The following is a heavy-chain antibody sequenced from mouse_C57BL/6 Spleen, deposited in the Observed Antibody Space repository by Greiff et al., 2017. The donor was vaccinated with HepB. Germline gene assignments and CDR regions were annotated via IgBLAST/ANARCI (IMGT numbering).Heavy chain of an antibody. J-gene: IGHJ4*01. CDR3: ARQGWLLRAMDY. V-gene: IGHV1-82*01. D-gene: IGHD2-3*01. CDR2: IYPGDGDT. Sequence: QVQLKESGPELVKPGASVKISCKASGYAFSSSWMNWVKQRPGKGLEWIGRIYPGDGDTNYNGKFKGKATLTADKSSSTAYMQLSSLTSEDSAVYFCARQGWLLRAMDYWGQGTSVTVSS. CDR1: GYAFSSSW.